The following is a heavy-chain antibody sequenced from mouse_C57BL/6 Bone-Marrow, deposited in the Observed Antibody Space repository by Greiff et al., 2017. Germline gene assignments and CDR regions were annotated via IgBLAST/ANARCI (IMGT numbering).Heavy chain of an antibody. J-gene: IGHJ4*01. D-gene: IGHD1-1*01. V-gene: IGHV5-6*01. CDR3: ARRVYYYDAMDY. CDR1: GFTFSSYG. CDR2: ISSGGSYT. Sequence: EVQGVESGGDLVKPGGSLKLSCAASGFTFSSYGMSWVRQTPDKRLEWVATISSGGSYTYYPDSVKGRFTISRDNAKNTLYLQMSSLKSEDTAMYYCARRVYYYDAMDYWGQGTSVTVSS.